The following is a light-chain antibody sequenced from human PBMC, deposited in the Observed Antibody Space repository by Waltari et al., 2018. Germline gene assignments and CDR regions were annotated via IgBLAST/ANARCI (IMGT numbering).Light chain of an antibody. J-gene: IGLJ3*02. CDR1: NSNIGSNF. CDR2: NDN. Sequence: QSVLTQPPSVSGTPGQRVTISCSGSNSNIGSNFVNWYQQLPGKAPKLLIYNDNQGPSGCPDRFAASKSGTSAALAITGLQSEDEADYYCAVWDDSLGGVFGGGTKLTVL. CDR3: AVWDDSLGGV. V-gene: IGLV1-44*01.